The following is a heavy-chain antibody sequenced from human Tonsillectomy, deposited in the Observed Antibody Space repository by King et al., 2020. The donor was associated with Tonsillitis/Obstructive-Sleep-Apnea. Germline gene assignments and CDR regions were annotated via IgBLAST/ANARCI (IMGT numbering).Heavy chain of an antibody. V-gene: IGHV4-34*01. J-gene: IGHJ4*02. D-gene: IGHD2-15*01. CDR2: INHSGST. Sequence: VQLPQWGAGLLKPSETLSLPCAVYGGSFSGYYWNWIRQPPGKGLEWIGKINHSGSTNYNPSLKSRVTISLDTSKNQFSLRLSSVTAADTAVYYCARAPDQMGVVIPTTGYYFDFWGQGTLVTVSS. CDR3: ARAPDQMGVVIPTTGYYFDF. CDR1: GGSFSGYY.